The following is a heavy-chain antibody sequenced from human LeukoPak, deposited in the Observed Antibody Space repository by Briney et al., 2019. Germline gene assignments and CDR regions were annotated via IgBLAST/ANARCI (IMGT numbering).Heavy chain of an antibody. Sequence: VGSLRLSCAASGFTFSSYSMNWVRQAPGKGLEWVSSISSSSRYIYYADSVKGRFTISRDNAKNSLYLQMNSLRAEDTAVYYCARVGNDYGDSNWFDPWGQGTLVTVSS. CDR1: GFTFSSYS. CDR3: ARVGNDYGDSNWFDP. J-gene: IGHJ5*02. D-gene: IGHD4-17*01. V-gene: IGHV3-21*01. CDR2: ISSSSRYI.